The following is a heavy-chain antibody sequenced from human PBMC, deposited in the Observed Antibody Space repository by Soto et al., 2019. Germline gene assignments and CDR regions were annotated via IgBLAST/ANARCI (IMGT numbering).Heavy chain of an antibody. D-gene: IGHD6-19*01. J-gene: IGHJ6*02. Sequence: GESLKISCKGSGYSFTSYWIGWGRQMPGKGLEWMGIIYPGDSDTRYSPSFQGQVTISADKSISTAYLQWSSLKASDTAMYYCAIPLAVDDNCYYYGMDVWGQGTTVTVSS. V-gene: IGHV5-51*01. CDR3: AIPLAVDDNCYYYGMDV. CDR2: IYPGDSDT. CDR1: GYSFTSYW.